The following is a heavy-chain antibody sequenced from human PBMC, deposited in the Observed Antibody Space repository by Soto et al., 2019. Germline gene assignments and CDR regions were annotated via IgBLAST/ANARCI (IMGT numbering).Heavy chain of an antibody. D-gene: IGHD6-19*01. CDR2: ISGSGGST. Sequence: EVPLLESGGGLVQPGGSLRLSCAASGFTFSSYAMSWVRQAPGKGLEWVSIISGSGGSTYYADSVKGRFTISRDNSQNTLYLQMNSLRADDTAVYYCASRSSGWYFDYWGQGTLVTVSS. CDR3: ASRSSGWYFDY. CDR1: GFTFSSYA. V-gene: IGHV3-23*01. J-gene: IGHJ4*02.